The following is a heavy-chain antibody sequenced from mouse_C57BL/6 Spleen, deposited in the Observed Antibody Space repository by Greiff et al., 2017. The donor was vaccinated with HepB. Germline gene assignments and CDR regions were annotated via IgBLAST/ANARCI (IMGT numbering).Heavy chain of an antibody. CDR2: ISYDGSN. Sequence: EVKLVESGPGLVKPSQSLSLTCSVTGYSITSGYYWNWIRQFPGNKLEWMGYISYDGSNNYNPSLKNRISITRDTSKNQFFLKLNSVTTEDTATYYCARDPYSGFFDYWGQGTTLTVSS. V-gene: IGHV3-6*01. D-gene: IGHD1-1*02. CDR1: GYSITSGYY. J-gene: IGHJ2*01. CDR3: ARDPYSGFFDY.